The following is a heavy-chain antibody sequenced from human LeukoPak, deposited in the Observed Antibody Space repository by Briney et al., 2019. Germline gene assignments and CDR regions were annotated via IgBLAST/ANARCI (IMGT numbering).Heavy chain of an antibody. V-gene: IGHV3-48*03. Sequence: GGSLRLSCAASEFAFGSYAMHWVRQTPGKGLEWVSYISSSGSTIFYADSVKGRFTISRDNAKNSLYLQINSLRAEDTAVYYCARELAYYFDYWGQGTLVTVSS. CDR2: ISSSGSTI. CDR1: EFAFGSYA. D-gene: IGHD6-13*01. CDR3: ARELAYYFDY. J-gene: IGHJ4*02.